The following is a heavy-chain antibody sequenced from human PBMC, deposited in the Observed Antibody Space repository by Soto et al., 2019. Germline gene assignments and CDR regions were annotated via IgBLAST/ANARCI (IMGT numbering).Heavy chain of an antibody. CDR3: VKQEGSGAFYI. CDR2: IRSNGGST. J-gene: IGHJ3*02. CDR1: AFSFSSYA. V-gene: IGHV3-64D*06. Sequence: PGGSLRLSCSTSAFSFSSYAMHWVRQAPGKGVEYVSAIRSNGGSTYYADPVKGRFTISRKDSRSTLYRQMSNQRAAVTAVYNGVKQEGSGAFYIWGQGTMVSVAS. D-gene: IGHD6-25*01.